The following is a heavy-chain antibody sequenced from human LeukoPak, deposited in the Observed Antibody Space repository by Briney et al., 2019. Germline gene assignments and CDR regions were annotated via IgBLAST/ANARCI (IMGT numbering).Heavy chain of an antibody. J-gene: IGHJ4*02. V-gene: IGHV3-64*01. CDR1: GFTLSSYA. D-gene: IGHD3-9*01. Sequence: SGGSLRLSCAASGFTLSSYAMHWVRQAPGKGLEYVSAISSNGGSTYYANSVKGRFTISRDNSKNTLYLQVGSLRAEDMAVYYCARDRESYYDILTGQIGTAYFDYWGQGTLVTVSS. CDR2: ISSNGGST. CDR3: ARDRESYYDILTGQIGTAYFDY.